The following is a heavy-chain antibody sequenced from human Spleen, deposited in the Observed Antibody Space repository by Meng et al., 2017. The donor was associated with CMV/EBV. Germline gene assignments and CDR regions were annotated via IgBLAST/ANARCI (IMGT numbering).Heavy chain of an antibody. Sequence: GESLKISCAASGFTFSANAFHWVRQAPGKGLEWVAVISYDGGNADYTDPVKGRFTISRDNSKNTLYLEMNSLRPEDTALYHCARDKHCSSTSCYSDAFDIWGQGTRVTVS. CDR2: ISYDGGNA. D-gene: IGHD2-2*01. CDR3: ARDKHCSSTSCYSDAFDI. J-gene: IGHJ3*02. CDR1: GFTFSANA. V-gene: IGHV3-30*04.